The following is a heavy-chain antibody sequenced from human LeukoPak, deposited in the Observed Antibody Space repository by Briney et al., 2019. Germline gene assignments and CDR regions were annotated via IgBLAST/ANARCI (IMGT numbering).Heavy chain of an antibody. V-gene: IGHV3-23*01. D-gene: IGHD3-22*01. Sequence: GGSLRLSCAASGFTFSSYAMNWVRQAPGKGLEWVSGISGSGGSTYYADSVKGRFTISRDNSKNTLYLEMKSLRIEDTAMYYCAKPQRKDYYESSGYYSWFDPWGQGTLVTVSS. CDR2: ISGSGGST. CDR3: AKPQRKDYYESSGYYSWFDP. CDR1: GFTFSSYA. J-gene: IGHJ5*02.